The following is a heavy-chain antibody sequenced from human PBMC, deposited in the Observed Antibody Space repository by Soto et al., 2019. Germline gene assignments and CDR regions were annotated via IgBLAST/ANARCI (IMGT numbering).Heavy chain of an antibody. D-gene: IGHD3-22*01. Sequence: ASVKVSCKASGYTFTSYGISWVRQAPGQGLEWMGWISAYNGNTNYAQNFQGRVTMTTDTSTNTAYMELRSLRSDDTAVYYCARDLYGYDSSGYLFDYWGQGTLVTVSS. CDR3: ARDLYGYDSSGYLFDY. V-gene: IGHV1-18*04. CDR1: GYTFTSYG. J-gene: IGHJ4*02. CDR2: ISAYNGNT.